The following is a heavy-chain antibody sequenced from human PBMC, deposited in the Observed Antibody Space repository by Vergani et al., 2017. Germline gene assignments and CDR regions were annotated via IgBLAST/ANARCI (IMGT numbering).Heavy chain of an antibody. D-gene: IGHD3-10*01. J-gene: IGHJ3*01. Sequence: EVMLVPSGAEVKTPGESLKISCTYSESSFISNEIAWVRQMSGKGLQWMGNINPIDSTISYSPSFQGQAIMSLDKSITTAYLQWRSLQAADTATYFFASGGHGSENGGALQLGGQGTNITVSS. CDR3: ASGGHGSENGGALQL. CDR2: INPIDSTI. CDR1: ESSFISNE. V-gene: IGHV5-51*03.